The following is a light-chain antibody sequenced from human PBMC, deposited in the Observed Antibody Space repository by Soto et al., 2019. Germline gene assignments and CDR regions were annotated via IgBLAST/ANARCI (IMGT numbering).Light chain of an antibody. CDR1: RSVSSN. Sequence: EIVMPQSTTPLSVSAGERSTLSCMASRSVSSNLAWYQQKPGQAPRLLIYGASSRATGIPVRFSGSGSGTEFTLTISSLQSEDFAVYYCQQYNNWPLTFGQGTRLEIK. CDR3: QQYNNWPLT. J-gene: IGKJ5*01. V-gene: IGKV3-15*01. CDR2: GAS.